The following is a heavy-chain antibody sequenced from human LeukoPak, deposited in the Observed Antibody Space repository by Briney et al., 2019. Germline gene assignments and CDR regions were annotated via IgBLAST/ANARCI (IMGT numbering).Heavy chain of an antibody. CDR1: GYTFTSYD. D-gene: IGHD3-22*01. CDR3: ARDTYYFDSSGYYFFDS. V-gene: IGHV1-8*02. Sequence: ASVKVSCKASGYTFTSYDINWVRQATGQGLEWMGWMNPNSGNTGYAQKFQGRVTMTRNTSISTAYMELSSLGSEDTAVYYCARDTYYFDSSGYYFFDSWGQGTLVTVCS. CDR2: MNPNSGNT. J-gene: IGHJ4*02.